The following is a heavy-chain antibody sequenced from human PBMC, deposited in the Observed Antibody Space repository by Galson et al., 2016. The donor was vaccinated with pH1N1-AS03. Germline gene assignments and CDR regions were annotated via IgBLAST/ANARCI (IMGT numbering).Heavy chain of an antibody. J-gene: IGHJ6*02. CDR2: AYRGGTT. CDR1: GFIVRNNF. Sequence: LRLSCADSGFIVRNNFMSWVRQAPGKGLEWVSTAYRGGTTYYADSVKGRFTLSRDNSKNTLYLKMNNMTAEDTAVYYCARYCDSASCSLSNGGMDVWGQGTTVTVSS. V-gene: IGHV3-53*01. D-gene: IGHD2-2*01. CDR3: ARYCDSASCSLSNGGMDV.